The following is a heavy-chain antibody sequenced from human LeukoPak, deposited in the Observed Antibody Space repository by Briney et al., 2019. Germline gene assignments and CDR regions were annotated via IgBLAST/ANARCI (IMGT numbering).Heavy chain of an antibody. CDR1: GFTFISYA. V-gene: IGHV3-23*01. D-gene: IGHD1-1*01. CDR3: EKGGDTGSHYMDV. CDR2: ISGSGGST. Sequence: GGSLRLSCAASGFTFISYAMSWVHHAPGKGLEWVSAISGSGGSTYYADSVKGRFTISRDNSKNTLYLQMNSLRAEDTAVYYCEKGGDTGSHYMDVWGKGTTVTVSS. J-gene: IGHJ6*03.